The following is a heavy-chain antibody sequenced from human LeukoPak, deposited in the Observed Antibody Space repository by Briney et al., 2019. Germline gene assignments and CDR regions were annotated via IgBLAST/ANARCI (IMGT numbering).Heavy chain of an antibody. Sequence: GSSVKVSCKASGGTFSSYAISWVRQAPGQGLEWMGGIIPIFGTANYAQKFQGRVTITADKSTSTAYMELSSLRSEDTAVYYCARDSSDNGGNSDDYWGQGTLVTVSS. CDR3: ARDSSDNGGNSDDY. D-gene: IGHD4-23*01. CDR1: GGTFSSYA. J-gene: IGHJ4*02. CDR2: IIPIFGTA. V-gene: IGHV1-69*06.